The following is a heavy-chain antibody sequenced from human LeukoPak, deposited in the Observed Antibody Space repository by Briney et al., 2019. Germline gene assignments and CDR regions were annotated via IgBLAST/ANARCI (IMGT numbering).Heavy chain of an antibody. J-gene: IGHJ4*02. CDR2: ISSDGSST. D-gene: IGHD1-1*01. CDR1: GFTFSSYW. Sequence: HPGGSLRLSCAASGFTFSSYWMHWVRQAPGKGLVWVSRISSDGSSTSYADSVKGRFTIFRDNAKNTLYLQMNSLGAEDTAVYHCARALPPSVNTPWKWGQGTQVTVSS. V-gene: IGHV3-74*01. CDR3: ARALPPSVNTPWK.